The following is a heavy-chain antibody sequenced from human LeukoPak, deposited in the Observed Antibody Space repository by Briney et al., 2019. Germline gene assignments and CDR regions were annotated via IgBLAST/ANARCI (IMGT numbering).Heavy chain of an antibody. CDR2: IKSKIDHGTT. J-gene: IGHJ4*02. Sequence: GGSLRLSCEASGFTFRNAWMNWVRQAPGKGLEWVGRIKSKIDHGTTEYAAPVKGRFTISRDDSKNTLYLQMNSLRTEDTAVYYCITSVLRGYGGKASFDFWGQGTLVTVSS. CDR3: ITSVLRGYGGKASFDF. D-gene: IGHD4-23*01. CDR1: GFTFRNAW. V-gene: IGHV3-15*01.